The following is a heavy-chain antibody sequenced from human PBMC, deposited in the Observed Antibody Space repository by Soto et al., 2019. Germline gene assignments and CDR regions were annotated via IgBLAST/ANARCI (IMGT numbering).Heavy chain of an antibody. D-gene: IGHD3-16*02. J-gene: IGHJ4*02. CDR2: MNPKNDNT. CDR3: ARGASSYDY. Sequence: QVQLVQSGAEVKKPGASVKVSCKASGYTFTTSDINWVRQATGQGLEWMGWMNPKNDNTGYAQKFQGSVTMTKNTSISTAYLELSSLRSDDTAVYYCARGASSYDYWGQGTLVTVSS. V-gene: IGHV1-8*01. CDR1: GYTFTTSD.